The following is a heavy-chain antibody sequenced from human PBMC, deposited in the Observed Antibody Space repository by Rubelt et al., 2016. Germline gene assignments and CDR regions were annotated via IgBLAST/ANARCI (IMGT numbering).Heavy chain of an antibody. D-gene: IGHD3-22*01. CDR1: GFTFSSHG. V-gene: IGHV3-30*03. CDR3: AREVSSGSYFDY. Sequence: GGGVVQPGRSLRLSCAAPGFTFSSHGMHWVRPDPGKGLEWVAVTSHDGNNKFYGDTVKGRFTISRDNSKNTLYLQMNNLRVDDTAVYFCAREVSSGSYFDYWGQGALVTASS. J-gene: IGHJ4*02. CDR2: TSHDGNNK.